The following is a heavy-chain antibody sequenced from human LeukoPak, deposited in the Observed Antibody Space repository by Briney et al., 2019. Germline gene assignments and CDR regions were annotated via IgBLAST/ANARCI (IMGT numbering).Heavy chain of an antibody. CDR1: GGSISSGDYY. J-gene: IGHJ2*01. D-gene: IGHD2-21*02. CDR3: ARANYCGGDCYWYFDL. Sequence: SQTLSLTCTVSGGSISSGDYYWSWLRQPPGKGLEWIGYIYYSGSTYYNPSLKSRVTISVDTSKNQFSLKLSSVTAADTAVYYCARANYCGGDCYWYFDLWGRGTLVTVSS. V-gene: IGHV4-30-4*01. CDR2: IYYSGST.